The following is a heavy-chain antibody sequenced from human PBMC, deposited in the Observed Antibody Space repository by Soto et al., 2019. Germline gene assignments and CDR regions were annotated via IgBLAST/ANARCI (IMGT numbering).Heavy chain of an antibody. J-gene: IGHJ4*02. D-gene: IGHD6-13*01. CDR3: ARDLEAAAGKAFDY. V-gene: IGHV3-21*01. CDR1: GFTFSSYS. CDR2: ISSSSSYI. Sequence: GGSLRLSCAPSGFTFSSYSMNWVRQAPGKGLEGASSISSSSSYIYYADSVKGRFTISRDNAKNSQYLQMDRLRAEDTAVYYCARDLEAAAGKAFDYWGQGTLVTVSS.